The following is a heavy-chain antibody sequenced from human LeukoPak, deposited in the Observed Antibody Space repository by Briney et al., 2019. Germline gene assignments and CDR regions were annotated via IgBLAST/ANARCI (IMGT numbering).Heavy chain of an antibody. V-gene: IGHV1-58*02. D-gene: IGHD5-12*01. J-gene: IGHJ4*02. CDR1: GFTFTSSA. CDR3: ARAMGEIVATYPVGY. Sequence: ASVKVSCKASGFTFTSSAMQWVRQARGQRLEWIEWIVVGSGNTNYAQKFQGRVTMTRDTSTSTVYMELSSLRSEDTAVYYCARAMGEIVATYPVGYWGQGTLVTVSS. CDR2: IVVGSGNT.